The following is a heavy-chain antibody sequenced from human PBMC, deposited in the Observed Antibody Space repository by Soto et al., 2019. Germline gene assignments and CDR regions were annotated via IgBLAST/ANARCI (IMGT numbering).Heavy chain of an antibody. CDR3: AKIGSNGGFDY. CDR2: ISVSGGST. V-gene: IGHV3-23*01. J-gene: IGHJ4*02. Sequence: GGSLRLSCAASGFTFSSYAMSWVRQAPGKGLEWVSAISVSGGSTYYADSVKGRFTISRDNSKNTLYLQMNSLRAEDTSVYYCAKIGSNGGFDYWGQGTLVTVSS. CDR1: GFTFSSYA. D-gene: IGHD4-17*01.